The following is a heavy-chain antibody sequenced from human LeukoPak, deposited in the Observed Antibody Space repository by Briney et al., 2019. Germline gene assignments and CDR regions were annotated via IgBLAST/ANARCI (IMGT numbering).Heavy chain of an antibody. CDR1: GGSISSYY. D-gene: IGHD6-13*01. J-gene: IGHJ4*02. CDR2: IYHSGST. V-gene: IGHV4-59*01. Sequence: SETLSLTCTVSGGSISSYYWSWIRQPPGKGLEWIGYIYHSGSTNYNPSLKSRVTISVDTSKNQFSLKLSSVTAADTAVYYCARVRAGLVDYWGQGTLVTVSS. CDR3: ARVRAGLVDY.